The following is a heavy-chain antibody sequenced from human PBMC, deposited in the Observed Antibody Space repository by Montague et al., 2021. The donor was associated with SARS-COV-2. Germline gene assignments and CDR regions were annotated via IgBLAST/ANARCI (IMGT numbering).Heavy chain of an antibody. V-gene: IGHV4-34*01. CDR3: ARLRDGVVPSPILGVGPYYSYYYGDV. CDR2: INHGGST. J-gene: IGHJ6*03. D-gene: IGHD3-10*01. CDR1: GTSFSGYY. Sequence: SETRSLTCAVHGTSFSGYYWNWIRQPPGKGLEWIGEINHGGSTKYSPSLKSRLTISADTSKNQFSLKLTSVAAADTAVYYCARLRDGVVPSPILGVGPYYSYYYGDVWGRGTTVTVSS.